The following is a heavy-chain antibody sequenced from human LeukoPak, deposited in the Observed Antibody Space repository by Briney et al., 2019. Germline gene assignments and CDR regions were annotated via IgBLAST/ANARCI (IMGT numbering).Heavy chain of an antibody. V-gene: IGHV3-9*01. Sequence: PGRSLRLSCTASGFTFDDYAMHWVRQPPGKGLEWVSAISWNGDTKAYADSVKGRFTISRDSAKNSLYLQMNSLRAEDTAFYYCAKARHWYTWGDYWGQGTLVTVSS. CDR2: ISWNGDTK. CDR1: GFTFDDYA. CDR3: AKARHWYTWGDY. D-gene: IGHD6-13*01. J-gene: IGHJ4*02.